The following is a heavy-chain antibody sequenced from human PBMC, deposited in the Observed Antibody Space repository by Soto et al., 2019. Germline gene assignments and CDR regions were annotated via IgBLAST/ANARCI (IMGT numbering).Heavy chain of an antibody. CDR1: GYAFTTYG. Sequence: QVHLVQSGAEVKKPGASVKVSCKGSGYAFTTYGITWVRQAPGQGLERMGWISAHNGNTNYAQKLQGRVTGTRDTSTSTAYMELRRLRSDDTAVYICARGRYGDFWGQGALVTVSS. V-gene: IGHV1-18*01. D-gene: IGHD1-1*01. CDR3: ARGRYGDF. J-gene: IGHJ4*02. CDR2: ISAHNGNT.